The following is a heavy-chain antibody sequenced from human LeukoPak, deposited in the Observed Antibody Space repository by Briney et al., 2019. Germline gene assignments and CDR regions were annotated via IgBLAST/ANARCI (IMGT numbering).Heavy chain of an antibody. CDR1: GYTFTNYG. CDR3: ARDRQDYYDSSGYFDN. Sequence: GSVQVSCQASGYTFTNYGISWVRQAPGQGLQWMGWISAKNGNTKYAEKFQGRGTMTTETSTNTAYMELRSLRSDDTAVYYCARDRQDYYDSSGYFDNWGQGTLVTVSS. CDR2: ISAKNGNT. V-gene: IGHV1-18*01. D-gene: IGHD3-22*01. J-gene: IGHJ4*02.